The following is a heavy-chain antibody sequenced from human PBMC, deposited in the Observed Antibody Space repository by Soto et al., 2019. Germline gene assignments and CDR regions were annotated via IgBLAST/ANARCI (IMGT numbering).Heavy chain of an antibody. D-gene: IGHD2-15*01. J-gene: IGHJ4*02. Sequence: AAVKVSCKASGYTFTSYDINWVRQAPGQGLEWVGWINPTSEYTAHAQKFQGRVTLTREISTATAYMELSSLTSEDTAVYFCDRQVHPGYSSDRGPGTQVTVSS. CDR1: GYTFTSYD. CDR3: DRQVHPGYSSD. V-gene: IGHV1-8*01. CDR2: INPTSEYT.